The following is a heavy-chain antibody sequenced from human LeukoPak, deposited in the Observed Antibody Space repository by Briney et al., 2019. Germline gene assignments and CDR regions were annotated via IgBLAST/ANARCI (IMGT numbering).Heavy chain of an antibody. D-gene: IGHD1-7*01. CDR3: ARDRNWNYCYFDY. V-gene: IGHV1-46*01. J-gene: IGHJ4*02. Sequence: GASVKVSCKASGYAFTSYYMHWVRQAPGQGLEWMGIINPSGGSTSYAQKFQGRVTMTRDASTSTVYMELSSLRSEDTAVYYCARDRNWNYCYFDYWGQGTLVTVSS. CDR1: GYAFTSYY. CDR2: INPSGGST.